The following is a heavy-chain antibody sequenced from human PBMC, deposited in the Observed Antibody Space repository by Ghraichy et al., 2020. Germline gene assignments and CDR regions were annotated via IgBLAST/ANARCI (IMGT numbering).Heavy chain of an antibody. Sequence: SQTLSLTCAVSGDSVSSNSVAWNWIRESPSRGLEWLGRTYYRSKWYNDYAVSVRGRITIYPDTPRNQFSLHLNSVTPEDTAVYYCARGQYDISWSDFDYWGQGILVTVSS. D-gene: IGHD6-13*01. CDR1: GDSVSSNSVA. CDR3: ARGQYDISWSDFDY. CDR2: TYYRSKWYN. V-gene: IGHV6-1*01. J-gene: IGHJ4*02.